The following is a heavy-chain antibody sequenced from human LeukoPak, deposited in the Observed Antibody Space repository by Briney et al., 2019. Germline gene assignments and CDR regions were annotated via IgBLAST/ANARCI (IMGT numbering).Heavy chain of an antibody. CDR2: ISGDGGST. D-gene: IGHD3-22*01. CDR1: GFTFDDYA. J-gene: IGHJ4*02. Sequence: PGGSLRLSCAASGFTFDDYAMHWLRQAPGKGLEWVSLISGDGGSTYYADSVKGRFTISRDNSKNSLYLQMNSLRTEDPALYYCAKIQAYHAYYYDSSGYHDFDYWGQGTLVTVSS. CDR3: AKIQAYHAYYYDSSGYHDFDY. V-gene: IGHV3-43*02.